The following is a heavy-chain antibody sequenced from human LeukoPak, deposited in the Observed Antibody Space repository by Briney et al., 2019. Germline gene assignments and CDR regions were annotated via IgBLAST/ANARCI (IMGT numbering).Heavy chain of an antibody. J-gene: IGHJ4*02. V-gene: IGHV3-48*03. D-gene: IGHD4-17*01. Sequence: GGSLRLSCAASGFTFTSHEMNWVRQAPGKGLEWVSYITRSGGTIYYADSVKGRFTISRDNAKNSLYLQMNILRAEDTAVYYCARGPASDLTVTYFDYWGQGTLVTVSS. CDR2: ITRSGGTI. CDR3: ARGPASDLTVTYFDY. CDR1: GFTFTSHE.